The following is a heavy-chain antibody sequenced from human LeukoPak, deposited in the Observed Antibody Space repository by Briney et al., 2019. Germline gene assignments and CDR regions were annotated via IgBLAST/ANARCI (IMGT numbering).Heavy chain of an antibody. Sequence: GGSLRLSCAASGFTVSSNDMSWVRQAPGKGLEWVASIKHDGSEEYYVDSVRGRFTISRDNTKSSLYLQMSSLRAEDTAVYYCATDRGWRTSGYYLYYFESWGQGTLVTVSS. V-gene: IGHV3-7*01. CDR2: IKHDGSEE. CDR1: GFTVSSND. CDR3: ATDRGWRTSGYYLYYFES. J-gene: IGHJ4*02. D-gene: IGHD3-3*01.